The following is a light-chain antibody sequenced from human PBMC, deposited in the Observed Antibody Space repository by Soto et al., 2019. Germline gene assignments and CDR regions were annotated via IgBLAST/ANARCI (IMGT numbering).Light chain of an antibody. J-gene: IGKJ1*01. CDR3: QQFGRSSWT. Sequence: ESVLTQSPGTLSLSPGEKATLSCRASQSVSSSYLAWYQQKPGQAPRLLIYGASSRATGIPDRFSGSGSGTDFTLTVSRLEPEDVAVYYCQQFGRSSWTFGQGTKVDIK. V-gene: IGKV3-20*01. CDR1: QSVSSSY. CDR2: GAS.